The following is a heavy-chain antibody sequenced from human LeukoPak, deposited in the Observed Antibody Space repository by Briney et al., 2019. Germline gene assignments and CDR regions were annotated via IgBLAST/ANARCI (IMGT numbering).Heavy chain of an antibody. Sequence: GSSVKVSCKASGGTFSSYAISWVRQAPGQGLEWMGGIIPIFGTANYAQKFQGRVTITTDESTSTAYMELRSLRYDDTGVYYCARQDYYGSGRYGDFDYWGQGSQVTI. V-gene: IGHV1-69*05. CDR2: IIPIFGTA. CDR1: GGTFSSYA. J-gene: IGHJ4*02. CDR3: ARQDYYGSGRYGDFDY. D-gene: IGHD3-10*01.